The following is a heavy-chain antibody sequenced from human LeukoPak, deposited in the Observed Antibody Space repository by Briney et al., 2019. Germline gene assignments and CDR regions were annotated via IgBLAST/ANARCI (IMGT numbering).Heavy chain of an antibody. J-gene: IGHJ3*02. CDR1: GGSISSYY. CDR2: IYTSGST. V-gene: IGHV4-4*07. CDR3: ARDRSSGSYLGDAFDI. Sequence: PSETLSLTCTVSGGSISSYYWSWIRQPAGKGLEWIGRIYTSGSTNYNPSLRSRVTMSVDTSKNQFSLKLSSVTAADTAVYYCARDRSSGSYLGDAFDIWGQGTMVTVSS. D-gene: IGHD1-26*01.